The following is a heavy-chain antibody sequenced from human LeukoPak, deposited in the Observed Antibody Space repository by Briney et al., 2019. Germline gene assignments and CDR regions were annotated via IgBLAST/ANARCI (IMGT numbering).Heavy chain of an antibody. Sequence: GALRLSCAASGFTFSSYAMSWVRQAPGKGLEWVSVIYSGASTYYADSVKGRFTISSDNSKNTLYLQMNSLRAEDTAVYYCAREMYSGSYYLADWGQGTLVTVSS. CDR2: IYSGAST. D-gene: IGHD1-26*01. CDR3: AREMYSGSYYLAD. V-gene: IGHV3-66*02. CDR1: GFTFSSYA. J-gene: IGHJ4*02.